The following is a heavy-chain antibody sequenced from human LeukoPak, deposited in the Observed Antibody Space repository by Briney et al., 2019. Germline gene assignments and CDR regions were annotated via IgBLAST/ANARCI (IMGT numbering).Heavy chain of an antibody. D-gene: IGHD3-10*01. CDR3: ARLARLTLLRGVTGYHSLDV. CDR1: GGSLDSFY. J-gene: IGHJ6*04. Sequence: SETLSLTCSVSGGSLDSFYWGWIRQSSGGGLEWIGYIYYSGTTNYNPSLRSRLTISVDTSKNQFSLKLSSVTAADTAVYYCARLARLTLLRGVTGYHSLDVWGKGTKVTVSS. CDR2: IYYSGTT. V-gene: IGHV4-59*01.